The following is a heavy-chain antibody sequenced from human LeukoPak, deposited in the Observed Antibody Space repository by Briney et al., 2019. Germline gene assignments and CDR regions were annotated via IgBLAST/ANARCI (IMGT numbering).Heavy chain of an antibody. CDR2: ISGSGDRT. D-gene: IGHD3-10*01. Sequence: GGSLRLSCAASGFMFSSYAMSWVRQAPGKGLEWVPTISGSGDRTYYADFVKGRFTISRDNSRNTLYLQMNSLRAEDTAVYYCAKDWVYYYGSGSYVDYWGQGTLVTVSS. CDR1: GFMFSSYA. CDR3: AKDWVYYYGSGSYVDY. V-gene: IGHV3-23*01. J-gene: IGHJ4*02.